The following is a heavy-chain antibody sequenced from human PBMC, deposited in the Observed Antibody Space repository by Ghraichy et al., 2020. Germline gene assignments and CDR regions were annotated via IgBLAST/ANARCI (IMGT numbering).Heavy chain of an antibody. Sequence: GSLSLTCTVSGGSISSSSYYWGWIRQPPGKGLEWIGSIYYSGSTYYNPSLKSRVTISVDTSKNQFSLKLSSVTAADTAVYYCARQLSPDWGQGTLVTVSS. J-gene: IGHJ4*02. CDR2: IYYSGST. V-gene: IGHV4-39*01. CDR1: GGSISSSSYY. D-gene: IGHD1-14*01. CDR3: ARQLSPD.